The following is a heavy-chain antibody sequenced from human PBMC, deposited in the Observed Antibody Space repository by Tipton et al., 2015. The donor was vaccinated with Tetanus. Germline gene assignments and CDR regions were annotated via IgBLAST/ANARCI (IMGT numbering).Heavy chain of an antibody. CDR2: IYHSGAT. Sequence: LRLSCSVSGGSVSGSSHYWSWIRQPPGKQLEWIGYIYHSGATNYNPSLKSRLTISFGSSKNQISLKLSSVTAADTAVYYCARRSYCSSSRCFDAFDLWGQGTMVTVSS. CDR1: GGSVSGSSHY. CDR3: ARRSYCSSSRCFDAFDL. D-gene: IGHD2-2*01. V-gene: IGHV4-61*01. J-gene: IGHJ3*01.